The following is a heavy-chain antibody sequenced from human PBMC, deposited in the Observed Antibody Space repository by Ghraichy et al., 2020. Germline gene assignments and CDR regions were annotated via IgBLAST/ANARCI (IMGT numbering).Heavy chain of an antibody. J-gene: IGHJ3*01. CDR1: GDSLNSGLYY. V-gene: IGHV4-39*07. CDR3: ARNSSASLYSESGGYPFRREAFDA. D-gene: IGHD3-22*01. Sequence: SETLSLTCTVSGDSLNSGLYYWGWVRQPPGKGLEWIASVFYSGSPTYNPSLKSRVTISVDMSKNQFSLRLSSVTAADTAIYYCARNSSASLYSESGGYPFRREAFDAWGQGTKITVSA. CDR2: VFYSGSP.